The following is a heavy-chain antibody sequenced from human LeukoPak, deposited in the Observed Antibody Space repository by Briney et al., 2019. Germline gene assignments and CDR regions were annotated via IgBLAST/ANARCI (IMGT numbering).Heavy chain of an antibody. Sequence: SETLSLTCTVSGGSINYYYWMWIRQPPGKGLEWIGYIYYSGSTNYNPSLKSRVTISVDTSKNQFSLKLSSVTAADTAVYYCASLVDIVVVPAAMRHYGMDVWGQGTTVTVSS. J-gene: IGHJ6*02. V-gene: IGHV4-59*01. CDR1: GGSINYYY. CDR2: IYYSGST. D-gene: IGHD2-2*01. CDR3: ASLVDIVVVPAAMRHYGMDV.